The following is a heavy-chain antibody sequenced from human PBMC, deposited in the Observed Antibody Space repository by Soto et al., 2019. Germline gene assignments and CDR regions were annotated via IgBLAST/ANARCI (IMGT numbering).Heavy chain of an antibody. CDR3: AKYPRIYGNYYYYYGMDV. CDR2: ISYDGSNK. D-gene: IGHD4-17*01. CDR1: GFTFSSYG. Sequence: GGSLRLSCAASGFTFSSYGMHWVRQAPGKGLEWVAVISYDGSNKYYADSVKGRFTISRDNSKNTLYLQMNSLRAEDTAVYYCAKYPRIYGNYYYYYGMDVWGQGTTVTVSS. J-gene: IGHJ6*02. V-gene: IGHV3-30*18.